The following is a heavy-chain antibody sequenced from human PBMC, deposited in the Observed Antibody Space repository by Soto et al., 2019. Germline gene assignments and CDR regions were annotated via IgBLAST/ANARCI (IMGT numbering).Heavy chain of an antibody. CDR3: ARDWWAYCGGDCYSPSY. CDR1: GFTFSSYA. Sequence: GGSLRLSCAASGFTFSSYAMHWVRQAPGKGLEWVAVISYDGSNKYYADSVKGRFTISRDNSKNTLYLQMNSLRAEDTAVYYCARDWWAYCGGDCYSPSYWGQGTLVTVSS. J-gene: IGHJ4*02. V-gene: IGHV3-30-3*01. CDR2: ISYDGSNK. D-gene: IGHD2-21*02.